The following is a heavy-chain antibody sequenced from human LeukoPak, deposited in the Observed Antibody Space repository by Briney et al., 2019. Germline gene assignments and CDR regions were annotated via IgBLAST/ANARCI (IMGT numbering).Heavy chain of an antibody. CDR3: ARDMGSRWFDP. V-gene: IGHV7-4-1*02. Sequence: ASVKVSCKASGYAFDRYAMNWVRQAPGQGLEWMGWINTNTGNPTYAQGFTGRFVFSLDTSVSTAYLQISSLKAEDTTVYYCARDMGSRWFDPWGQGTLVTVSS. CDR2: INTNTGNP. CDR1: GYAFDRYA. D-gene: IGHD2-15*01. J-gene: IGHJ5*02.